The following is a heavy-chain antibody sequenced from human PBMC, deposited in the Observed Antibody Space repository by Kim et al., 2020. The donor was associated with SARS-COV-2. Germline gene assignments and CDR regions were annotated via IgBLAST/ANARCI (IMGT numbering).Heavy chain of an antibody. CDR1: GFTFRSYW. J-gene: IGHJ6*02. V-gene: IGHV3-7*01. CDR3: ARDGLAVVPAATYHYFYYYGMDV. D-gene: IGHD2-2*01. CDR2: IKQDESEK. Sequence: GGSLRLSCAASGFTFRSYWMSWVRQAPGKGLEWVANIKQDESEKSYVDSVKGRFTISRDNAKNSLYLQMNSLRAEDTAVYYCARDGLAVVPAATYHYFYYYGMDVWGQGTTVTVSS.